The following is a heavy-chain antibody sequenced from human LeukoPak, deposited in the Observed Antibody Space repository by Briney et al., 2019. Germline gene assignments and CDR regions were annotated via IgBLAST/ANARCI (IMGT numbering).Heavy chain of an antibody. CDR3: ARGSGGRYYRNWFDP. D-gene: IGHD1-26*01. V-gene: IGHV1-46*01. J-gene: IGHJ5*02. CDR2: INPSGGST. CDR1: GGTFSSYA. Sequence: ASVKASCKASGGTFSSYAISWVRQAPGQGLEWMGIINPSGGSTSYAQKFQGRVTMTRDTSTSTVYMELSSLRSEDTAVYYCARGSGGRYYRNWFDPWGQGTLVTVSS.